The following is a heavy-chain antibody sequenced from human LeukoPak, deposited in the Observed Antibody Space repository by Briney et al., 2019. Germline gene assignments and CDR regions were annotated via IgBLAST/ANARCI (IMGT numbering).Heavy chain of an antibody. V-gene: IGHV4-59*01. CDR1: GGSISSYY. CDR2: IYYSGST. D-gene: IGHD2/OR15-2a*01. J-gene: IGHJ3*02. Sequence: SETLSLTCTVSGGSISSYYWSWIRQPPGKRLEWIGYIYYSGSTNYNPSLKSRVTISVDTSKNQFSLKLSSVTAADTAVYYCARDNKGQREAFDIWGQGTMVTVSS. CDR3: ARDNKGQREAFDI.